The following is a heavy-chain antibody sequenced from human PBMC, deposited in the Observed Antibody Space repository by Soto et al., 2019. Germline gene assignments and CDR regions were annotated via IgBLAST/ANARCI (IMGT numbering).Heavy chain of an antibody. D-gene: IGHD3-10*01. CDR3: VRNWRYYGGDYYYGMDA. Sequence: ITLKESGPPLVKPSKTLTLTCTFSGFSLNTGGVGVGWVRQPRGKAMEWLALIYWDDDERYRPSLRSRLNITKDTINNQVVLTMTNMDPEDTATYYCVRNWRYYGGDYYYGMDAWGQGTTVTVSS. V-gene: IGHV2-5*02. J-gene: IGHJ6*02. CDR2: IYWDDDE. CDR1: GFSLNTGGVG.